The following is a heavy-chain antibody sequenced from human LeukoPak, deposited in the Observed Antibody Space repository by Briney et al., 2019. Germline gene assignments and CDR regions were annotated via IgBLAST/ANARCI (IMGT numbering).Heavy chain of an antibody. V-gene: IGHV3-13*01. Sequence: GGSLRLSCAASGFTFGSYDMHWVRQATGKGLEWVSAIGTAGDTYYPGSVKGRFTISRENAKNSLYLQMNSLRAGDTAVYYCARGSSGGSLYYGMDVWGQGTTVTVSS. D-gene: IGHD2-15*01. J-gene: IGHJ6*02. CDR3: ARGSSGGSLYYGMDV. CDR1: GFTFGSYD. CDR2: IGTAGDT.